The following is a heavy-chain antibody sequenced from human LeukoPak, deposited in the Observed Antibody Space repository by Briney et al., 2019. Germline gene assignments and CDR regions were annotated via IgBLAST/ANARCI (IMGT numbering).Heavy chain of an antibody. D-gene: IGHD3-22*01. CDR2: INHSGST. V-gene: IGHV4-34*01. CDR3: AKVYDSSGYYLDY. J-gene: IGHJ4*02. CDR1: GGSFSGYY. Sequence: SETLSLTCAVYGGSFSGYYWSWIRQPPGKGLEWIGEINHSGSTNYNPSLKSRVTISVDTSKNQFSLKLSSVTAADTAVYYCAKVYDSSGYYLDYWGQGTLVTVSS.